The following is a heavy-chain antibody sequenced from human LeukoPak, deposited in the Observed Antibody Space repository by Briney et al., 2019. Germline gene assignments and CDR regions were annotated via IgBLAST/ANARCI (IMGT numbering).Heavy chain of an antibody. V-gene: IGHV4-39*01. J-gene: IGHJ4*02. Sequence: SETLSLTCAVSSDSISSGNYFWGWIRQPPGKGLELMASISPGGNTYYNPSLKSRGTISVHTSKKHFSLMLNSVTAADTAVYFCAKHAPHVSGDKRGFESWGQGILVTVSS. CDR1: SDSISSGNYF. CDR3: AKHAPHVSGDKRGFES. CDR2: ISPGGNT. D-gene: IGHD2-21*01.